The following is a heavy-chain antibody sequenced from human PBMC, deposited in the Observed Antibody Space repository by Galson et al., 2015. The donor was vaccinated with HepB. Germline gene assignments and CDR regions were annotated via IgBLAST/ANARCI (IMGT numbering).Heavy chain of an antibody. CDR1: GFTFSSYG. CDR2: IWYDGSNK. CDR3: ARDGGWYYYYGMDV. Sequence: SLRLSCAASGFTFSSYGMHWVRQAPGKGLEWVAVIWYDGSNKYYADSVKGRFTISRDNSKNTLYLQMNSLRAEDTAVYYCARDGGWYYYYGMDVWGQGTTVTVSS. J-gene: IGHJ6*02. V-gene: IGHV3-33*01. D-gene: IGHD3-16*01.